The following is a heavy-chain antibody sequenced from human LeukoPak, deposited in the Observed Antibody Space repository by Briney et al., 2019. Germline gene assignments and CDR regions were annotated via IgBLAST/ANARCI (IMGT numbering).Heavy chain of an antibody. CDR3: TRDQMNY. Sequence: GGSLRLSCTASEFTVSRNYMLWVRQAPGKGLEWVSLIFSNGDTHYADSVKGRFTISRDTSKNRVSLQMNSLRVEDTAMYYCTRDQMNYWGQGTLVTVSS. J-gene: IGHJ4*02. V-gene: IGHV3-53*01. CDR2: IFSNGDT. CDR1: EFTVSRNY. D-gene: IGHD5-24*01.